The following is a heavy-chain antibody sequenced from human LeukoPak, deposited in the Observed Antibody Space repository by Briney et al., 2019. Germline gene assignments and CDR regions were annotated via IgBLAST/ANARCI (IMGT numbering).Heavy chain of an antibody. J-gene: IGHJ4*02. Sequence: PGGSLRLSCAASGLSFSDYWMHWLRQTPGKGLVWVARFDPDGYITTYADSVKGRFTVSRDNARNTVYLQMNSLRAEDTAIYYCATTPIFDPDWGRGTLVTVSS. CDR3: ATTPIFDPD. CDR1: GLSFSDYW. D-gene: IGHD2-15*01. CDR2: FDPDGYIT. V-gene: IGHV3-74*01.